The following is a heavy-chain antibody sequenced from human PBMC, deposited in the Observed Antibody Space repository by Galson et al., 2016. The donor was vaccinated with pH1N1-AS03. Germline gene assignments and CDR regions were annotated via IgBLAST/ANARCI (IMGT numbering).Heavy chain of an antibody. CDR2: SWRDGRSE. V-gene: IGHV3-33*06. J-gene: IGHJ4*02. CDR1: GFSFSNYP. D-gene: IGHD1-1*01. CDR3: AKGSGD. Sequence: SLRLSCAASGFSFSNYPMHWVRQAPGKGLEWVAVSWRDGRSEDYADSVKGRFTISRDNSKNTLFLHMNSLRADDMAVYYRAKGSGDWGPGTLVAVSS.